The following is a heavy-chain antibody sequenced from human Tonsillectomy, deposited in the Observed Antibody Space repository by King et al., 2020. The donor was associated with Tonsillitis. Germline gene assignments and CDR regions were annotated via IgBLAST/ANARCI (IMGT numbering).Heavy chain of an antibody. J-gene: IGHJ6*02. CDR1: GFKFSSYA. Sequence: VQLVESGGGLVQPGGSLRLSCAASGFKFSSYAMTWVRQAPGKGLEWVSVIYYGGSSTYYADSVKGRFTSSRDNSKNTLYLQMNSLRAEDTAVYYCAKVVYYGMDVGGQGTMVTVSS. V-gene: IGHV3-23*03. CDR2: IYYGGSST. CDR3: AKVVYYGMDV.